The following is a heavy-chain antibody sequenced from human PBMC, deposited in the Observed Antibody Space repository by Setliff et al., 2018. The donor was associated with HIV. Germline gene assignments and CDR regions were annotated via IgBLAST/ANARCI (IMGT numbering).Heavy chain of an antibody. V-gene: IGHV1-46*01. J-gene: IGHJ5*02. Sequence: ASVKVSCKASGYTFGDHYMHWVRQAPGQGLEWMGIINPSGGSTNYAHKFQGRVTMTRDTSTRTVYMELSSLRSEDTAVYYCARGRTMSWFDPWGQGTLVTVSS. CDR1: GYTFGDHY. CDR3: ARGRTMSWFDP. D-gene: IGHD3-22*01. CDR2: INPSGGST.